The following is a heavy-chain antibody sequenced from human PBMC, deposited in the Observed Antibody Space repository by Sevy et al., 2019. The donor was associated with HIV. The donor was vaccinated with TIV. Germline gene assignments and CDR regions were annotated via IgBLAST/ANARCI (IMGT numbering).Heavy chain of an antibody. Sequence: GQSLKISCAASGFTFSNFAMHWVRQATGKGLQLVAITSYDRSSNYYADSVKGRFTISRDNSKHTLYLQMNSLTVEDTAVYYCTTDDRDNSGYHFTYWGQGTLVTVSS. J-gene: IGHJ4*02. CDR1: GFTFSNFA. CDR3: TTDDRDNSGYHFTY. V-gene: IGHV3-30-3*01. CDR2: TSYDRSSN. D-gene: IGHD3-22*01.